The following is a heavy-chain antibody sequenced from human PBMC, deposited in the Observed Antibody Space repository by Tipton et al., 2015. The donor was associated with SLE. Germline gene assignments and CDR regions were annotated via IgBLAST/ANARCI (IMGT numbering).Heavy chain of an antibody. CDR3: VRQPSGGGPVYQYVMDV. CDR1: GGSVSTSRYY. V-gene: IGHV4-39*07. D-gene: IGHD1-14*01. CDR2: IFFNGNT. J-gene: IGHJ6*02. Sequence: LRLSCTVSGGSVSTSRYYWGWIRQPPGQGLEWIGNIFFNGNTYYTPSLKSRATIKIDMSRNQFSLRLNFVTAADTAVYYCVRQPSGGGPVYQYVMDVWGQVAAVTVSS.